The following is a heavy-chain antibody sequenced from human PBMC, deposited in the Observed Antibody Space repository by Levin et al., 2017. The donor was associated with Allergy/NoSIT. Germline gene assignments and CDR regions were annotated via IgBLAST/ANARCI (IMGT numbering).Heavy chain of an antibody. CDR2: IYYSGST. D-gene: IGHD3-9*01. J-gene: IGHJ1*01. CDR1: GGSISSSSYY. Sequence: SETLSLTCTVSGGSISSSSYYWGWIRQPPGKGLEWIGSIYYSGSTYYNPSLKSRVTISVDTSKNQFSLKLSSVTAADTAVYYCARHGGTGYDILTGYYFYFQHWGQGTLVTVSS. V-gene: IGHV4-39*01. CDR3: ARHGGTGYDILTGYYFYFQH.